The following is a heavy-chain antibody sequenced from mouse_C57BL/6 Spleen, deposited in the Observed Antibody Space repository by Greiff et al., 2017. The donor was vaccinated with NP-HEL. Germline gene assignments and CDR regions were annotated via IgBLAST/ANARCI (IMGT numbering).Heavy chain of an antibody. CDR3: AKVYGTSWFAY. V-gene: IGHV1-39*01. J-gene: IGHJ3*01. CDR1: GYSFTDYN. CDR2: INPNYGTT. D-gene: IGHD1-1*01. Sequence: LQESGPELVKPGASVKISCKASGYSFTDYNMNWVKPSHGKSLEWIGVINPNYGTTSYNQKFQGKATLTVDQSSSTAYIPLNSLTSEDSAVYYCAKVYGTSWFAYWGQGTLVTVSA.